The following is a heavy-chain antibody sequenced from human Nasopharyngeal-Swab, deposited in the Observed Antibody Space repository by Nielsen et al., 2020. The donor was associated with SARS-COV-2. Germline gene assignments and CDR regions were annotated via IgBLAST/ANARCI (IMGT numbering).Heavy chain of an antibody. CDR3: ARTAGYYYMDA. V-gene: IGHV4-59*01. CDR2: IYYSGST. J-gene: IGHJ6*03. CDR1: GDSIDNYY. D-gene: IGHD6-13*01. Sequence: SETLSLTCTVSGDSIDNYYWSWIRQPPGKGLEWIGYIYYSGSTNYSPSLKSRVTISVDTSKNQFSLKLNSVTAADTAVYYCARTAGYYYMDAWGKGTTVTVSS.